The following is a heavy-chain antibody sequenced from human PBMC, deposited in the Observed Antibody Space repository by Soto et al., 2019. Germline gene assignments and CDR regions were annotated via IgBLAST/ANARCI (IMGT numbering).Heavy chain of an antibody. CDR3: ARWSGHGTGYYGMDV. CDR1: GYRCTGYW. J-gene: IGHJ6*02. V-gene: IGHV5-51*01. D-gene: IGHD3-10*01. Sequence: ESLRVSQTGSGYRCTGYWSGSVLQMPGKGLEWMGIIYPGDSDTRYSPSFQGQVTISADKSISTAYLQWSSLKASDTAMYYCARWSGHGTGYYGMDVWGQGTPVTVCS. CDR2: IYPGDSDT.